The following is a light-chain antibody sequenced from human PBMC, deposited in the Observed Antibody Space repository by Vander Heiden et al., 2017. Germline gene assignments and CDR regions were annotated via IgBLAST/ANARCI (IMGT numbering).Light chain of an antibody. V-gene: IGKV2-28*01. J-gene: IGKJ5*01. CDR3: MQPLQTLPLT. CDR2: LGS. Sequence: DIVMTQSPTSLPVTPGEPASISCRSSQSLLHSNGYNYLDWYLQKPGQSPQLLIYLGSNRASGVPDRFSRSGSGTDFTLKISRGEAEDLGVYYCMQPLQTLPLTFGQGTRLEIK. CDR1: QSLLHSNGYNY.